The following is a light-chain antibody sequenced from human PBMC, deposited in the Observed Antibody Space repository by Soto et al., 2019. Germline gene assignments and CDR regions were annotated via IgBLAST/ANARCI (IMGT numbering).Light chain of an antibody. Sequence: EIVLTQSPGTLSLSPGERATLSCRASQSVSSSYLAWYQQKPGQAPRLLIYGASSRATGIPDRFSGSGSGTDFTLTIIRLEPEDFAVYYCQQYSSSPWTFGQGTKVDIK. J-gene: IGKJ1*01. CDR2: GAS. CDR1: QSVSSSY. V-gene: IGKV3-20*01. CDR3: QQYSSSPWT.